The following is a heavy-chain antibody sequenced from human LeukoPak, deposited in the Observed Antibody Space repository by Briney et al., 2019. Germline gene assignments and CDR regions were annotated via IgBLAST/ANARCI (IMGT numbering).Heavy chain of an antibody. CDR2: FNPEDGET. CDR3: ATDVWGSAAFDI. V-gene: IGHV1-24*01. Sequence: ASVKVSCKVSGDTLTELTMHWVRQAPGKGLEWMGGFNPEDGETIYAQKFQGRVTMTEDTSTDTAYLELSSLRSEDTAVYYCATDVWGSAAFDIWGQGTMVTVSS. D-gene: IGHD7-27*01. CDR1: GDTLTELT. J-gene: IGHJ3*02.